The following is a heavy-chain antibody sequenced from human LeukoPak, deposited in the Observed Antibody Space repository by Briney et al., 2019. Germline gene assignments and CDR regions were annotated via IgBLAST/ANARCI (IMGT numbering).Heavy chain of an antibody. CDR1: GYSISSGYF. J-gene: IGHJ4*02. D-gene: IGHD4-17*01. CDR2: INHSGST. CDR3: ASDDTVTTFDY. V-gene: IGHV4-38-2*02. Sequence: SETLSLTCNVSGYSISSGYFWVWIRQPPGKGLEWIGEINHSGSTNYNPSLKSRVTISRDNAKNSLYLQMNSLRAEDTAVYYCASDDTVTTFDYWGQGTLVTVSS.